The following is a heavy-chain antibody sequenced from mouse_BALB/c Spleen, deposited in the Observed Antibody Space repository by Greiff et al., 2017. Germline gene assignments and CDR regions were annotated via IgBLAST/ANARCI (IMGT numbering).Heavy chain of an antibody. CDR2: IDPENGNT. D-gene: IGHD2-3*01. CDR1: GFNIKDYY. J-gene: IGHJ3*01. Sequence: EVQLQQSGAELVRPGALVKLSCKASGFNIKDYYMHWVKQRPEQGLEWIGWIDPENGNTIYDPKFQGKASITADTSSNTAYLQLSSLTSEDTAVYYCAATPLYDGYYEGFAYWGQGTLVTVSA. V-gene: IGHV14-1*02. CDR3: AATPLYDGYYEGFAY.